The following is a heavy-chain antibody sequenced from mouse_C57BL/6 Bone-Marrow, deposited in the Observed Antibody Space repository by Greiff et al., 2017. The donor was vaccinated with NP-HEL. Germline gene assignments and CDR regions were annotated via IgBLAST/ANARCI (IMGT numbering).Heavy chain of an antibody. CDR1: GYTFTDYN. Sequence: VQLQQSGPELVKPGASVKMSCKASGYTFTDYNMHWVKQSHGKSLEWIGYINPNNGGTSYNQKFTGTATLTADKSSSTAYMELRSLTSEDSAVYFCARAGNYYGYGYWGQGTTLTVSS. D-gene: IGHD2-2*01. CDR3: ARAGNYYGYGY. CDR2: INPNNGGT. J-gene: IGHJ2*01. V-gene: IGHV1-22*01.